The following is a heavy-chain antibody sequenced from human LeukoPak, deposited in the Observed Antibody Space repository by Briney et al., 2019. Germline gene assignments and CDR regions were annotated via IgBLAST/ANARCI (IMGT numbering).Heavy chain of an antibody. CDR3: AREVQNYYGSGLGAFDI. CDR2: IGTAGDT. CDR1: GFTFSSYD. D-gene: IGHD3-10*01. V-gene: IGHV3-13*01. J-gene: IGHJ3*02. Sequence: GGSLRLYCAASGFTFSSYDMHWVRQATGKGLEWVSAIGTAGDTYYPGPVKGRFTISRVNAKNSLYLQMNGLRAGDTAVYYWAREVQNYYGSGLGAFDIWGQGTTVTVSS.